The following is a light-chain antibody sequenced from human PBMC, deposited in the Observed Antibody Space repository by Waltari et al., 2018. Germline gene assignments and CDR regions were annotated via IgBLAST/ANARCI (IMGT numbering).Light chain of an antibody. V-gene: IGLV2-14*03. J-gene: IGLJ3*02. CDR2: DVS. CDR3: SSYITTNTLEL. Sequence: QSALTQPASVSGSPGQSITISCTGTSSDVGTYNYVSWYQQHPGKAPKLLIYDVSYRPSGVSYRFSGSKSGNTGSLTISGLQAEEEADYYCSSYITTNTLELFGGGTSLTVL. CDR1: SSDVGTYNY.